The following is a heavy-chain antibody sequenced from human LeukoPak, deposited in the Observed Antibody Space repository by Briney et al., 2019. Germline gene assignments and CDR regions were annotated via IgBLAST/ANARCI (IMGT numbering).Heavy chain of an antibody. J-gene: IGHJ4*02. D-gene: IGHD6-19*01. CDR3: AKDGRAVDRRCGWHIDY. Sequence: GGALRLSCAASGFSFSTYGIHWVRQAPGKGLEWLTFIWDDGSLKYYADSVKDRFTVSRDNSKNTVDLQMKSLRGEDTAVYYCAKDGRAVDRRCGWHIDYWGQGTLVTVSS. V-gene: IGHV3-30*02. CDR1: GFSFSTYG. CDR2: IWDDGSLK.